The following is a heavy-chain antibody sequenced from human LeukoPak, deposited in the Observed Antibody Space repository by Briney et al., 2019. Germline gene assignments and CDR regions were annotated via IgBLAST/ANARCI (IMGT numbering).Heavy chain of an antibody. D-gene: IGHD5-24*01. CDR3: ARDRGWQQFDY. CDR1: GFTFSDYY. Sequence: PGGSLRLSCAASGFTFSDYYMSWIRQAPGKGLEWVSCISSNGSTIYYTDSVKGRFTISRDNAKNSLYLELNSLRAEDTGVYFCARDRGWQQFDYWGQGTLVTVSS. CDR2: ISSNGSTI. V-gene: IGHV3-11*04. J-gene: IGHJ4*01.